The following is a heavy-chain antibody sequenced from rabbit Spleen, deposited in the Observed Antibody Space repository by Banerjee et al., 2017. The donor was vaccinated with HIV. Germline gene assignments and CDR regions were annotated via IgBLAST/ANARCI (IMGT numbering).Heavy chain of an antibody. CDR1: GVSFSDNYY. V-gene: IGHV1S45*01. D-gene: IGHD2-1*01. CDR3: ARGSATMTMVIIGFYLSL. Sequence: QEQLVESGGGLVKPEGSLTLTCKASGVSFSDNYYMCWVRQAPGKGLEWIGCIYTGDGDTYYASWAKGRFTVSKTSSTAVTLQMTSLTAADTATYFCARGSATMTMVIIGFYLSLWGPGTL. J-gene: IGHJ4*01. CDR2: IYTGDGDT.